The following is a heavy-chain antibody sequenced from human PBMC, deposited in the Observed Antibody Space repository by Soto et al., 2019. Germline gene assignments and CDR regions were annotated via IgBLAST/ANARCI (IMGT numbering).Heavy chain of an antibody. CDR3: ARDQGPYDFWSGHWFDP. CDR2: ISAYNGNT. D-gene: IGHD3-3*01. CDR1: GYTFTTYG. V-gene: IGHV1-18*01. J-gene: IGHJ5*02. Sequence: ASXKVSCKASGYTFTTYGISWVRQAPVQWLEWMGWISAYNGNTNYAQKLQGRVTMTTDTSTSTAYMELRSLRSDDTAVYYCARDQGPYDFWSGHWFDPWGQGTLVTVSS.